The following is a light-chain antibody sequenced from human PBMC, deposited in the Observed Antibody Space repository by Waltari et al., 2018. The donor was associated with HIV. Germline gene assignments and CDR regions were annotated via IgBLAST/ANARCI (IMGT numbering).Light chain of an antibody. CDR3: SSYTSFSTVL. CDR2: EGN. V-gene: IGLV2-23*03. J-gene: IGLJ2*01. Sequence: QSALTQPASVSGSPGQSITIPCTGSSSDVGTYSLVSWYQHHPGKAPKLMIYEGNKRPSGVSNRCSGSKSGNTASLTSSGLQAEDEADYYCSSYTSFSTVLFGGGTKLTVL. CDR1: SSDVGTYSL.